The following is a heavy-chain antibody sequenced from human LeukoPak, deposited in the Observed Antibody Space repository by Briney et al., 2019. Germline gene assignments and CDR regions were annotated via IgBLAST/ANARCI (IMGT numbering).Heavy chain of an antibody. Sequence: GGSLRLSCTASGFTFSDYGMHWVRQAPGKGLEWVAFIWYDGTNKYYVDSVKGRFTISRDNSKNTLYLQMNSMRADDTAVYYCARDRYGIQRDYFDYWGQGILVTVSS. V-gene: IGHV3-33*01. D-gene: IGHD5-18*01. J-gene: IGHJ4*02. CDR1: GFTFSDYG. CDR2: IWYDGTNK. CDR3: ARDRYGIQRDYFDY.